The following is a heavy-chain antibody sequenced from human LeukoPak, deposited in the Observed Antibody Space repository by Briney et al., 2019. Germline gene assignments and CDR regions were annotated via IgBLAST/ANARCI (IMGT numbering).Heavy chain of an antibody. CDR3: ARGRYNWNYVPYYFDY. J-gene: IGHJ4*02. Sequence: SQTLSLTCTVSGGSISSGGYYWSWIRQPPGKGLEWIGEINHSGSTNYNPSLKSRVTVSVDTSKNQFSLKLSSVTAADTAVYYCARGRYNWNYVPYYFDYWGQGTLVTVSS. CDR1: GGSISSGGYY. CDR2: INHSGST. D-gene: IGHD1-7*01. V-gene: IGHV4-30-2*01.